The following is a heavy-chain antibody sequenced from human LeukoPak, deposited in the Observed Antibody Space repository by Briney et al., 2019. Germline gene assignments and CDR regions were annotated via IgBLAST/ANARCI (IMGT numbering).Heavy chain of an antibody. D-gene: IGHD1-1*01. CDR1: GYTFTVYY. V-gene: IGHV1-2*02. CDR2: INPNSGGT. CDR3: TPGYNWNDLGAFDI. J-gene: IGHJ3*02. Sequence: ASVKVSCKASGYTFTVYYIHWVRQAPGQGLEWMGWINPNSGGTNYAQKFQGRVTMTRDTSISTAYMELSRLRSDDTAVYYCTPGYNWNDLGAFDIWGQGTMVTVSS.